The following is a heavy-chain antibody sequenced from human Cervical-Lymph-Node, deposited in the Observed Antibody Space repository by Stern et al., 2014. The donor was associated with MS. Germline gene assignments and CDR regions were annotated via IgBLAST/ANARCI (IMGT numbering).Heavy chain of an antibody. D-gene: IGHD2/OR15-2a*01. J-gene: IGHJ4*02. CDR1: GFTFSSYA. CDR2: ISGGGGPT. CDR3: AKDSIIDGFFDY. Sequence: VQLVESGGGLVQPGGSLRLSCAVSGFTFSSYAMSWVRQAPGKGLEWVASISGGGGPTFYGDSVKGRFTISRDNSKDTLYLQMNSLRAEDTAVYYCAKDSIIDGFFDYWGQGTLVTVSS. V-gene: IGHV3-23*04.